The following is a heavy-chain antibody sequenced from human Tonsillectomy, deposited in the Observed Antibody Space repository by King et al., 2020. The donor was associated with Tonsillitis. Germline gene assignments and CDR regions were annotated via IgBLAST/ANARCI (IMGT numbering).Heavy chain of an antibody. CDR2: ISRKSDSN. D-gene: IGHD3-16*02. CDR3: AKDLGLYSYTWLSGMDV. V-gene: IGHV3-9*01. Sequence: VQLVESGGALVQPGGSLRLSCAVSGFTFDDYAMHWVRQAPGKGLEWVSGISRKSDSNGYADSVKGRFTISRDNAKNSLYLQMNSLRPEDTALYYCAKDLGLYSYTWLSGMDVWGQGTTVTVSS. J-gene: IGHJ6*02. CDR1: GFTFDDYA.